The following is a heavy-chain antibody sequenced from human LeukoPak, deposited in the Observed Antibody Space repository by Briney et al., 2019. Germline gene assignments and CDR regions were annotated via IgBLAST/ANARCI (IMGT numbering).Heavy chain of an antibody. Sequence: KTSETLSLTCAVSGGSISSSNWWSWVRQPPGKGLEWIGEIYHSGSTNYNPSLKSRVTISVDKSKNQFSLKLSSVTAADTAVYYCASHGYCSRTSCYVRRRTFDYWGQGTLVTVSS. CDR3: ASHGYCSRTSCYVRRRTFDY. J-gene: IGHJ4*02. CDR2: IYHSGST. CDR1: GGSISSSNW. V-gene: IGHV4-4*02. D-gene: IGHD2-2*03.